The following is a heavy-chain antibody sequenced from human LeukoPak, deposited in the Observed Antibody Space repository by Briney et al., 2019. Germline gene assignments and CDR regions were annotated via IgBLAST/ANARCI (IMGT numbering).Heavy chain of an antibody. CDR2: IIPILGIA. V-gene: IGHV1-69*04. CDR3: ASIRSSRGYYFDY. J-gene: IGHJ4*02. CDR1: GGIFSSYA. Sequence: SVKVSCKASGGIFSSYAISWVRQAPGQGLEWMGRIIPILGIANYAQKFQGRVTITADKSTSTAYMELSSLRSEDTAVYYCASIRSSRGYYFDYWGQGTLVTVSS. D-gene: IGHD6-13*01.